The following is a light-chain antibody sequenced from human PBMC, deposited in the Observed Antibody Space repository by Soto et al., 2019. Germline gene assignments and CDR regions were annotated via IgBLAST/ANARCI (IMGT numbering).Light chain of an antibody. CDR2: AAS. CDR3: QQSYSTPQP. CDR1: QSISSY. J-gene: IGKJ1*01. V-gene: IGKV1-39*01. Sequence: DTHMTQSPASISASVGGRVTITCRASQSISSYLNWYQQKPGQAPKLLIYAASSLQSGVPSRFSGSGSGTDFTLTISSLQPEDFATYYCQQSYSTPQPFGQGTKVDIK.